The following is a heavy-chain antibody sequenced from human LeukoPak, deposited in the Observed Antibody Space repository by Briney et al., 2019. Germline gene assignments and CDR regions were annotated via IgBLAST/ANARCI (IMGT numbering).Heavy chain of an antibody. J-gene: IGHJ4*02. D-gene: IGHD3-10*01. CDR3: ARSYYGSGSYAY. Sequence: PGGSLRLSCAASGFTVSSNYMSWVRQAPGKGLEWVSVIYSGDSTYYADSVKGRFTISRDNSKNTLYLQMNSLRAEDTAVYYCARSYYGSGSYAYWGQGTLVTVSS. CDR1: GFTVSSNY. CDR2: IYSGDST. V-gene: IGHV3-53*01.